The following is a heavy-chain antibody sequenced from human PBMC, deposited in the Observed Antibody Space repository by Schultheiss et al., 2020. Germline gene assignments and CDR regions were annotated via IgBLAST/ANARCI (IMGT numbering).Heavy chain of an antibody. Sequence: SETLSLTCTVSGGSITNYYWSWIRQPPGKGLEWIGYIYYSGSTDYNPSLKSRVTISVDTSKNQFSLKMSSVTAADTAVYYCARPPYAWGQGTLVTVSS. CDR3: ARPPYA. V-gene: IGHV4-59*08. CDR1: GGSITNYY. CDR2: IYYSGST. D-gene: IGHD2-2*01. J-gene: IGHJ5*02.